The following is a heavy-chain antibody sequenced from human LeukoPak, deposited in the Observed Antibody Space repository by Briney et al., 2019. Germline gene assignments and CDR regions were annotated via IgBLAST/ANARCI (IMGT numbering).Heavy chain of an antibody. CDR2: INHSGST. CDR3: ARLAAGTRAFDY. J-gene: IGHJ4*02. D-gene: IGHD6-13*01. V-gene: IGHV4-38-2*02. Sequence: SETLSLTCTVSGYSISSGYYWGWIRQPPGKGLEWIGEINHSGSTNYNPSLKSRVTISVDTSKNQFSLKLSSVTAADTAVYYCARLAAGTRAFDYWGQGTLVTVSS. CDR1: GYSISSGYY.